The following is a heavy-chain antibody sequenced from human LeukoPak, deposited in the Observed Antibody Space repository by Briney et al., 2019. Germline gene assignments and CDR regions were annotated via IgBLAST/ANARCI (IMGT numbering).Heavy chain of an antibody. CDR1: GFTFSSYA. D-gene: IGHD3-22*01. CDR2: ISGSGGST. J-gene: IGHJ4*02. Sequence: WGSLRLSCAASGFTFSSYAMSWVRQAPGKGLEWVSAISGSGGSTYYADSVKGRFTISRDNSKNTLYLQMNSLRAEDTAVYYCAKDASIDYYDSNPARGDFDYWGQGTLVTVSS. CDR3: AKDASIDYYDSNPARGDFDY. V-gene: IGHV3-23*01.